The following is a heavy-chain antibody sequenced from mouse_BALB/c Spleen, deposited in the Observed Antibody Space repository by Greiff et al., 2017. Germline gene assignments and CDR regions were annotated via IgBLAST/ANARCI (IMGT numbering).Heavy chain of an antibody. J-gene: IGHJ3*01. V-gene: IGHV5-17*02. D-gene: IGHD2-4*01. CDR2: ISSGSSTI. Sequence: VQLKESGGGLVQPGGSRKLSCAASGFTFSSFGMHWVRQAPEKGLEWVAYISSGSSTIYYADTVKGRFTISRDNPKNTLFLQMTSLRSEDTAMYYCARGHYDYDGVFAYWGQGTLVTVSA. CDR3: ARGHYDYDGVFAY. CDR1: GFTFSSFG.